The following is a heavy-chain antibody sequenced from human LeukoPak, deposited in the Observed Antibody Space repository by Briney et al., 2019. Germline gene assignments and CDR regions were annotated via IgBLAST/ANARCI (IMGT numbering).Heavy chain of an antibody. CDR2: ISGSGGST. D-gene: IGHD3-10*01. V-gene: IGHV3-23*01. CDR3: ARDRGAAIHYYFYMDV. CDR1: GFTFSSYA. J-gene: IGHJ6*03. Sequence: PGGSLRLSCAASGFTFSSYAMSWVRQAPGKGLEWVSAISGSGGSTYYADSVKGRFTISRDNSKNTLYLQMNSLRAEDTAVYYCARDRGAAIHYYFYMDVWGKGTTVAVSS.